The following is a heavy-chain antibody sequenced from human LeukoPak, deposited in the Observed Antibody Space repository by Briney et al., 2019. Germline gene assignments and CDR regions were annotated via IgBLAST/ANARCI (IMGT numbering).Heavy chain of an antibody. J-gene: IGHJ3*02. Sequence: PGGSLRLSCAASGFTFSSYSMNWVRQAPGKGLEWVSSISSSSSYIYYADSVKGRFTISRDNAKNSLYLQMNSLRAEDTAVYYCARDRLSYYDHGAFDIWGQGTMVTVSS. CDR3: ARDRLSYYDHGAFDI. V-gene: IGHV3-21*01. CDR2: ISSSSSYI. D-gene: IGHD1-26*01. CDR1: GFTFSSYS.